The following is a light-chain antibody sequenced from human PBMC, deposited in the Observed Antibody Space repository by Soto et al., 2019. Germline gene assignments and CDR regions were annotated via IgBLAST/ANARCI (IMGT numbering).Light chain of an antibody. V-gene: IGKV3-15*01. CDR2: GAS. CDR1: QSVSNN. CDR3: QQYNNWPPVT. Sequence: EIVMTQSPATLSVSPGERATLSCRASQSVSNNLAWYQQKPGQTPRLLIYGASTRATGIPVRFSGSGSGTEFTITISRLQSEDFAVYYCQQYNNWPPVTFGQGTKLEIK. J-gene: IGKJ2*01.